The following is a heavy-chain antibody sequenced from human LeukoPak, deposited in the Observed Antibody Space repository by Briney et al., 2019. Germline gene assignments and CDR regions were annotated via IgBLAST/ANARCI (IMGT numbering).Heavy chain of an antibody. CDR2: IYYSGST. CDR1: GGSVSNNNYY. V-gene: IGHV4-39*01. D-gene: IGHD4-17*01. Sequence: SETLSLTRTVSGGSVSNNNYYWVWIRQPPGKGLEWIGSIYYSGSTYYNPSLKSRVTVSVDTSKNQFSLKLSSVTAADTAVYYCARQHFGDYPLYCMDVWGKGTTVTVSS. J-gene: IGHJ6*03. CDR3: ARQHFGDYPLYCMDV.